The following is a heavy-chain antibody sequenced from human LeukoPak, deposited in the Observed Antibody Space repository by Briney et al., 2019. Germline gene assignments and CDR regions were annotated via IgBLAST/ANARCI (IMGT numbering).Heavy chain of an antibody. CDR1: GFTFSSYW. CDR2: IWYDGSNK. Sequence: GGSLRLSCAASGFTFSSYWMSWVRQAPGKGLEWVAVIWYDGSNKYYADSVKGRFTISRDNSKNTLYLQMNSLRAEDTAVYYCARAYDSYYDFWSGYSYYYYGMDVWGQGTTVTVSS. CDR3: ARAYDSYYDFWSGYSYYYYGMDV. J-gene: IGHJ6*02. V-gene: IGHV3-33*08. D-gene: IGHD3-3*01.